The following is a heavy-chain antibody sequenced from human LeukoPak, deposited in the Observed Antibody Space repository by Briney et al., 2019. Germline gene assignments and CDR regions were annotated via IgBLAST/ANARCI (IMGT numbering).Heavy chain of an antibody. Sequence: GGSLRLSCAASGFSFSSYAMNWVRQAPGKGLEWLSSIRGSGADTYYPDSVKGRFTISSDNSKYTLYLQMNSLRADDTAVYYCVKGINSGTYYYFDFWGQGTLVTVSS. J-gene: IGHJ4*02. CDR2: IRGSGADT. CDR3: VKGINSGTYYYFDF. CDR1: GFSFSSYA. D-gene: IGHD1-26*01. V-gene: IGHV3-23*01.